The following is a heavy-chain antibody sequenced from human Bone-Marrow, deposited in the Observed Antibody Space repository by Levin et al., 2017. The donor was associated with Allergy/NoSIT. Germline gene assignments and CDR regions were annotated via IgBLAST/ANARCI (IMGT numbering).Heavy chain of an antibody. CDR2: IRSKAYGGTT. V-gene: IGHV3-49*03. J-gene: IGHJ3*02. CDR3: TRVRMDIVAKQGLFDI. CDR1: GFTFGDYA. Sequence: GESLKISCTASGFTFGDYAMSWFRQAPGKGLEWVGFIRSKAYGGTTEYAASVKGRFTISRDDSKSIAYLQMNSLKTEDTAVYYCTRVRMDIVAKQGLFDIWGQGTMVTVSS. D-gene: IGHD5-12*01.